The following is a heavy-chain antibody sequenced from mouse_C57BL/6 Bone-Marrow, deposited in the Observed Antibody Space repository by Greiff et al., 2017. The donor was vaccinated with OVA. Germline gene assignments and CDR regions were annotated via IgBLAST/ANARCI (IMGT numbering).Heavy chain of an antibody. Sequence: QVQLQQPGAELVRPGSSVKLSCKASGYTFTSYWMHWVKQRPIQGLEWIGNIDPSDSETHYNQKFKDKATLTVDKSSSTAYMQLSSLTSEDSAVYYCARSQLGRRYYFDYWGQGTTLTVSS. CDR3: ARSQLGRRYYFDY. D-gene: IGHD4-1*02. CDR1: GYTFTSYW. V-gene: IGHV1-52*01. J-gene: IGHJ2*01. CDR2: IDPSDSET.